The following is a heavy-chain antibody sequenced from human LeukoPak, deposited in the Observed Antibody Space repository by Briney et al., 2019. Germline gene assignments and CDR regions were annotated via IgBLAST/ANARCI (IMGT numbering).Heavy chain of an antibody. D-gene: IGHD6-13*01. CDR2: MNPKSGNT. J-gene: IGHJ3*02. CDR1: GYTFTSYD. Sequence: ASVKVSCKASGYTFTSYDINWVRQASGQGLEWMGWMNPKSGNTGYTQKFKGRVTMTMHTSISTRYMELSSLRSEDMAVYYCARGRSRWYGTRTDAFDIWGKGTMVTVSS. CDR3: ARGRSRWYGTRTDAFDI. V-gene: IGHV1-8*01.